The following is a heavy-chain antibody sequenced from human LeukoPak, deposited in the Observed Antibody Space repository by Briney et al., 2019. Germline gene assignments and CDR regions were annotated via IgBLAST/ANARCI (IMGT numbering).Heavy chain of an antibody. J-gene: IGHJ3*02. Sequence: GGSLRLSCAASGFTFNTFGLNWVRQLPGKGLQWVSSIRGSGGLTFYADSVKGRFTISRDNSKNTLYLQMNSLRAEDTAVYYCARDPNGDYIGAFDMCGQGTKVTVSS. CDR3: ARDPNGDYIGAFDM. V-gene: IGHV3-23*01. D-gene: IGHD4-17*01. CDR2: IRGSGGLT. CDR1: GFTFNTFG.